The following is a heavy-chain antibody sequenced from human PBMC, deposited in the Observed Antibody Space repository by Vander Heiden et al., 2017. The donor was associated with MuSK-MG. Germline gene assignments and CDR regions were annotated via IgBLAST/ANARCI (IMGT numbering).Heavy chain of an antibody. J-gene: IGHJ5*02. Sequence: QVTLRDSGPALVIATQTLTLTCTFSGFSLSTSRMCVSCIRQPPGKALEWLERIDWDNDKDYSTSLKTRLSSSKDTSKNQVDLTMTNMDPVDTATYYCARIPSVPSGCYLRFDPWGQGTLVTVSS. CDR3: ARIPSVPSGCYLRFDP. V-gene: IGHV2-70*15. CDR1: GFSLSTSRMC. D-gene: IGHD1-26*01. CDR2: IDWDNDK.